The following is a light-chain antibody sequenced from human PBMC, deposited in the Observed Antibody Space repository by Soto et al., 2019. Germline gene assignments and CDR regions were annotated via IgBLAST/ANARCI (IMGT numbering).Light chain of an antibody. CDR1: QRLKSDY. CDR2: GTS. CDR3: QQYSSAPAWT. Sequence: EVTLTQSPGSLSLSPGERATLSCRASQRLKSDYFAWYQQRLGQAPRLLIYGTSIRASGIPDRFSGSGSGTDFTLTISRLEPEDFAVYYCQQYSSAPAWTFGQGTKVEV. J-gene: IGKJ1*01. V-gene: IGKV3-20*01.